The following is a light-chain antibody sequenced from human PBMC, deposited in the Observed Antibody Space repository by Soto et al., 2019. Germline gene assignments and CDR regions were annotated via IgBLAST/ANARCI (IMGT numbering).Light chain of an antibody. V-gene: IGKV3-20*01. CDR2: GAS. J-gene: IGKJ2*01. CDR1: QSVSSSF. Sequence: EIVLTQSPGTLSLSPGERATLSCRASQSVSSSFLAWCQQKPGQAPRLLIYGASSRATGTPDRFSGSGSGTDFTLTISRLEPEDFAVYYCQQYGVSPYTFGQGTKLEIK. CDR3: QQYGVSPYT.